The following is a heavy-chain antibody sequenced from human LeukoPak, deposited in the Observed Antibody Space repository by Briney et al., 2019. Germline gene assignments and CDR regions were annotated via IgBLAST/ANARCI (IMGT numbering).Heavy chain of an antibody. CDR3: ARVPRSYYYYYYMDV. CDR2: IYYSGSS. CDR1: GGPISGYH. J-gene: IGHJ6*03. Sequence: SETLSLTCNVSGGPISGYHWSWIRQPPGKGLEWLGYIYYSGSSNYNPSLKSRVTISADTSKNQFSLKLSSVTAADTAVYYCARVPRSYYYYYYMDVWGKGTTVTVSS. V-gene: IGHV4-59*01.